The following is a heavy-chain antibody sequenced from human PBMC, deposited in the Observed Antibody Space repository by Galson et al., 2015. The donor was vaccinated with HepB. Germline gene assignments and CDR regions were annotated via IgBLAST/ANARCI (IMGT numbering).Heavy chain of an antibody. J-gene: IGHJ4*02. CDR1: GFTISSYW. CDR2: INSDGSST. D-gene: IGHD6-13*01. CDR3: ARDRKLRLVAAAGDLGY. V-gene: IGHV3-74*01. Sequence: SLRLSCAASGFTISSYWMHWVRQAPGKGLVWVSRINSDGSSTSYADSVKGRFTISRDNAKNTLYLQMNSLRAEDTAVYYCARDRKLRLVAAAGDLGYWGQGTLVTVSS.